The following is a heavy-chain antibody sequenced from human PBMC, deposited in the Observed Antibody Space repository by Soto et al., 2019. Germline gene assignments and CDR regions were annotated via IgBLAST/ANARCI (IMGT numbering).Heavy chain of an antibody. D-gene: IGHD3-22*01. J-gene: IGHJ4*02. CDR2: ISAYNGNT. CDR1: GYTLTSYG. V-gene: IGHV1-18*01. Sequence: QVQLVQSGAEVKKPGASVKVSCKASGYTLTSYGISWVRQAPGQGLEWMGWISAYNGNTNYAQKLQGRVTMTTDKSTSTAYMDLRSLSSDDTAVYYCASDYYDSSETFDYWGKGTLVTVSS. CDR3: ASDYYDSSETFDY.